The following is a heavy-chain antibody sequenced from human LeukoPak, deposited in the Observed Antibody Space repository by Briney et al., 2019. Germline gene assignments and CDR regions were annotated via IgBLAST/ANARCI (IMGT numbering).Heavy chain of an antibody. V-gene: IGHV4-59*12. CDR3: AREREGWYYDY. CDR2: IYYSGSN. D-gene: IGHD6-19*01. J-gene: IGHJ4*02. Sequence: SETLSLTCTVSGGSISSYYWSWIRQPPGKGLEWIGYIYYSGSNNYNPSLKSRVTISVDTSKNQFSLKLSCVTAADTAVYYCAREREGWYYDYWGQGTLVTVSS. CDR1: GGSISSYY.